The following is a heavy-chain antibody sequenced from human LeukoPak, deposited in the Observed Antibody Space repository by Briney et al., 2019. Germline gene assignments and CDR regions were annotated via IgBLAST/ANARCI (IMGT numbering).Heavy chain of an antibody. V-gene: IGHV4-4*07. CDR1: GGSISSYY. CDR3: AAESDSAWFTGGDFDY. D-gene: IGHD2-8*02. J-gene: IGHJ4*02. CDR2: IYRTGST. Sequence: SETLSLTCTVSGGSISSYYWSWIRQPAGKGLEWIGRIYRTGSTEFSPSLKSRVSMSLDTSKNQFSLKLRSVTAADTAVYYCAAESDSAWFTGGDFDYWGQGTLVTVSS.